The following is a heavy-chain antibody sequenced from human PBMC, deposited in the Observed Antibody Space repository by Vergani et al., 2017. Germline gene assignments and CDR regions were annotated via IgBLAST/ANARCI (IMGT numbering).Heavy chain of an antibody. D-gene: IGHD3-10*01. Sequence: QVQLAESGGGRAQPGRSLRLSCAAPGLSSSSQAIHWVGQAPAKGLEWVAVISNDGSKKYYADSVKGRFTISRDNSKNTLDLQMNSLRTQDTAVYYCAKAGSVTSGSLQYNFYMDVWGKGTTVTVS. CDR2: ISNDGSKK. CDR1: GLSSSSQA. J-gene: IGHJ6*03. CDR3: AKAGSVTSGSLQYNFYMDV. V-gene: IGHV3-30*18.